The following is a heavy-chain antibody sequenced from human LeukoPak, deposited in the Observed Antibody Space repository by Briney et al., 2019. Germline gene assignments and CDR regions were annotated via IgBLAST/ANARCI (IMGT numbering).Heavy chain of an antibody. CDR2: IYFNGST. Sequence: SETLSLTCTVSGGSIRYYYWSWIRQSPGKGLEWIGYIYFNGSTNYNPSLKSRVTISVDMSKNQFSLKMSSVTAADTAVYYCARKGGLFDYWGQGRLVTVSS. CDR3: ARKGGLFDY. J-gene: IGHJ4*02. V-gene: IGHV4-59*01. D-gene: IGHD2-15*01. CDR1: GGSIRYYY.